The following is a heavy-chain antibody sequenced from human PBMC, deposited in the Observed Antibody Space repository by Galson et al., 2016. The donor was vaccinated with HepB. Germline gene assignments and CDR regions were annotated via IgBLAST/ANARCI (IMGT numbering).Heavy chain of an antibody. CDR2: ISTGSNMI. J-gene: IGHJ6*02. Sequence: SLRLSCAGTGFNFSDYYMSWVRQAPGKGLEWLSYISTGSNMIYYAASVKGRLTTSKDNAKTSLFLQRKSLIADDTAQYSCPRGYCSITACRGGLDVWGQGTTVTVSS. V-gene: IGHV3-11*01. CDR3: PRGYCSITACRGGLDV. D-gene: IGHD2-2*01. CDR1: GFNFSDYY.